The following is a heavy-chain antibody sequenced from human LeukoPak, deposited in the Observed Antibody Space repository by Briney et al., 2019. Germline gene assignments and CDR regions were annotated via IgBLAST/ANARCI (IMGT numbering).Heavy chain of an antibody. J-gene: IGHJ5*02. D-gene: IGHD4-11*01. Sequence: AAVKVSCKASGYTFSSYGISWVRQAPGQGLEWMGWISAYNGNTNYAQKLQGRGTMTTDTSTSTAYMELRSLRSDDTAVYYCARDVTTVSKNWFDPWGQGTLVTVSS. CDR3: ARDVTTVSKNWFDP. V-gene: IGHV1-18*01. CDR1: GYTFSSYG. CDR2: ISAYNGNT.